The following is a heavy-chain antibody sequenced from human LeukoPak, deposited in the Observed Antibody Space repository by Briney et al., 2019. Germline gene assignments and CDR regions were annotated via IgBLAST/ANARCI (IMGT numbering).Heavy chain of an antibody. CDR3: AIGRSAAPRVSDY. CDR2: ISSSSSYI. J-gene: IGHJ4*02. V-gene: IGHV3-21*01. D-gene: IGHD6-6*01. Sequence: GGSLRLSCAASGFTFSSYSMNWVRQAPGKGLEWVSSISSSSSYIYYADSVKGRFTISRENAKNSLYLQMSSLRAEDTAVYYCAIGRSAAPRVSDYWGQGTLVTVPS. CDR1: GFTFSSYS.